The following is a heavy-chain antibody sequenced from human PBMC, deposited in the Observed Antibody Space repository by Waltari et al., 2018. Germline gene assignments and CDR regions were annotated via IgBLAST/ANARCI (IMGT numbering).Heavy chain of an antibody. V-gene: IGHV3-21*01. J-gene: IGHJ4*02. Sequence: EVQLVESGGGLVKPGGSLRLSCAASGFTFSRYSMNWVRQAPGKGLEWVSSISSSSSYIYYADSVKGRFTISRDNAKNSLYLQMNSLRAEDTAVYYCARDSGKWEPWDYWGQGTLVTVSS. D-gene: IGHD1-26*01. CDR1: GFTFSRYS. CDR2: ISSSSSYI. CDR3: ARDSGKWEPWDY.